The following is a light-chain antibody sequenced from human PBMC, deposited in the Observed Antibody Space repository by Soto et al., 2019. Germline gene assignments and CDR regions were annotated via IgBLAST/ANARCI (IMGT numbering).Light chain of an antibody. CDR3: QQYGSSPPWP. CDR2: GAS. CDR1: QSVSSSY. J-gene: IGKJ1*01. Sequence: EIVLTQSPGTLSLSPGERATLSCRASQSVSSSYLAWYQQKPGQAPRLLIYGASSRATAIPDRFSGSGSGTDFTLTISRLEPEAFAVYYCQQYGSSPPWPFGQGTKVVIK. V-gene: IGKV3-20*01.